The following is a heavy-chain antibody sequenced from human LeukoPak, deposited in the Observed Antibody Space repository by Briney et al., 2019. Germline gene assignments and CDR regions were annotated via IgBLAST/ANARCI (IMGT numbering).Heavy chain of an antibody. V-gene: IGHV4-34*01. D-gene: IGHD7-27*01. Sequence: SETLSLTCAVYGGSFSGYYWSWIRQPPGKGPEWIGEINHSGSTNYNPSLKSRVTISVDTSKNQFSLKLSSVTAADTAVYYCARRWGENWFDPWGQGTLVTVSS. CDR3: ARRWGENWFDP. CDR2: INHSGST. J-gene: IGHJ5*02. CDR1: GGSFSGYY.